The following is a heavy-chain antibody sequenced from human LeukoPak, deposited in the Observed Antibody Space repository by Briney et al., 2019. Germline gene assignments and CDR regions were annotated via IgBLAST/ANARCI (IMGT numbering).Heavy chain of an antibody. V-gene: IGHV3-30*18. CDR1: GFTFSSYG. J-gene: IGHJ4*02. D-gene: IGHD5-12*01. Sequence: GGSLRLSCAASGFTFSSYGMHWVRQAPGKGLEWVAVISYDGSNKYYADSVKGRFTISRDNSKNTLYLQMSSLRAEDTAVYYCAKDHSDYPSFFDYWGQGTLVTVSS. CDR3: AKDHSDYPSFFDY. CDR2: ISYDGSNK.